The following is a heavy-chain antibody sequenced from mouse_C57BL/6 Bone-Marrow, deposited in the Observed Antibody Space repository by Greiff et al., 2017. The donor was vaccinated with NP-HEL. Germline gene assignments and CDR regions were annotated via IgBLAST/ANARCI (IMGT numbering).Heavy chain of an antibody. J-gene: IGHJ2*01. CDR1: GYTFTSYW. CDR3: ARSKASTVGDPYFDY. D-gene: IGHD1-1*01. CDR2: IDPNSGGT. Sequence: VQLKQPGAELVKPGASVKLSCKASGYTFTSYWMHWVKQRPGRGLEWIGRIDPNSGGTKYNEKFKSKATLTVDKPSSTAYMQLSSLTSEDSAVYYCARSKASTVGDPYFDYWGQGTTLTVSS. V-gene: IGHV1-72*01.